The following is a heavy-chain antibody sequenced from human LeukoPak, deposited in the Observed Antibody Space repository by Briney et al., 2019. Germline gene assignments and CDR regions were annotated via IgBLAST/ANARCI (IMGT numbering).Heavy chain of an antibody. CDR2: FDPEDGET. CDR3: ATSSGMVPNWFDP. Sequence: ASVKVSCKVSGYTLTELSMHWVRQAPGKGLEWMGGFDPEDGETIYAQKFQGRVTTTEDTSTDTAYMELSSLRSEDTAVYYCATSSGMVPNWFDPWGQGTLVTVSS. D-gene: IGHD3-10*01. CDR1: GYTLTELS. J-gene: IGHJ5*02. V-gene: IGHV1-24*01.